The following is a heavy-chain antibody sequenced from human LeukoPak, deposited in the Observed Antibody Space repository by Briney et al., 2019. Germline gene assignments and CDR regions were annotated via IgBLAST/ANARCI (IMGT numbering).Heavy chain of an antibody. Sequence: SETLSLTCTVSGGSISSYSWSWIRQPPGKGLEWIGYIYYSGSTNYNPSLKSRLTISVDTSKNQFSLKLSSVTAADTAVYYCARGMTTGPDPWGQGTLVTVPS. CDR1: GGSISSYS. CDR3: ARGMTTGPDP. D-gene: IGHD4-17*01. CDR2: IYYSGST. J-gene: IGHJ5*02. V-gene: IGHV4-59*08.